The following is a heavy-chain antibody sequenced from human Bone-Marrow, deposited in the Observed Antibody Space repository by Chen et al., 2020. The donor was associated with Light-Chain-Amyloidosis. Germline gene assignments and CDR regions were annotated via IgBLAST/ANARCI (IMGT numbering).Heavy chain of an antibody. Sequence: QVQLVQSGAEVKKPGASVKVSCKASGYTFTGYYMHWVRQAPGQGLEWMGWINPNSGGTNYAQKFQGTVTMTRDTSISTAYMELSRLRSDDTAVYYCAREAVYDFWSGRRGAFDIWGQGTMVTVSS. D-gene: IGHD3-3*01. CDR2: INPNSGGT. J-gene: IGHJ3*02. V-gene: IGHV1-2*02. CDR3: AREAVYDFWSGRRGAFDI. CDR1: GYTFTGYY.